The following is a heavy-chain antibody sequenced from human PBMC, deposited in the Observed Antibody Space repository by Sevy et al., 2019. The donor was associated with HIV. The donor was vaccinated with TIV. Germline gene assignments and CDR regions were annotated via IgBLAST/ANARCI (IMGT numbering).Heavy chain of an antibody. J-gene: IGHJ3*02. CDR2: ISDDGRST. V-gene: IGHV3-74*01. CDR3: ERDSVTVSGIVLYALDI. CDR1: GFTFGSYW. Sequence: GGSLRLSCGASGFTFGSYWMHWVRQVPGKGLEWVSRISDDGRSTTYADSVRGRFTISRDNAKNTLYLQMNGLRADDTAVYYCERDSVTVSGIVLYALDIWGQGTMVTVSS. D-gene: IGHD3-3*01.